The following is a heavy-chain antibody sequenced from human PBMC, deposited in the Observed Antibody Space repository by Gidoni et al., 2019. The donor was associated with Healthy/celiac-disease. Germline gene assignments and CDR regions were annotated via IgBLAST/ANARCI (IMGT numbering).Heavy chain of an antibody. Sequence: EVQLLESGGGLVQPGGSLRLSCAASGFTVSSDAMSWVRQAPGKGLEWVSAISGSGGSTYYADSVKGRFTISRDNSKNTLYLQMNSLRAEDTAVYYCAKGPSMIVVAYYFDYWGQGTLVTVSS. J-gene: IGHJ4*02. CDR3: AKGPSMIVVAYYFDY. CDR2: ISGSGGST. CDR1: GFTVSSDA. D-gene: IGHD3-22*01. V-gene: IGHV3-23*01.